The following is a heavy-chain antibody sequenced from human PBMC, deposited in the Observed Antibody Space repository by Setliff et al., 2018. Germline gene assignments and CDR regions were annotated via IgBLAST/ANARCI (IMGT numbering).Heavy chain of an antibody. Sequence: PSETLSLTCTVSGGSISSYYWSWIRQPPGKGLEWIGCIYYAGSTNYNPSLKSRVTISVDTSKNQFSLQLSSVTAADTAVYYCARADSNTYYYYYYMDVWGKGTTVTVSS. CDR3: ARADSNTYYYYYYMDV. CDR2: IYYAGST. J-gene: IGHJ6*03. D-gene: IGHD4-4*01. V-gene: IGHV4-59*08. CDR1: GGSISSYY.